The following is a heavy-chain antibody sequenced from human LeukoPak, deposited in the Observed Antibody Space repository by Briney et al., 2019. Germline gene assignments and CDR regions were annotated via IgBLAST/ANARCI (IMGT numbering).Heavy chain of an antibody. CDR1: GFTLSIYW. Sequence: GGSLRLSCAASGFTLSIYWMSWVRQAPGKGLEWVANIKQEGSEKYYVDSVKGRFTISRDNAKNSLYLQMNRLTAEDTAVYYCARVHSIFGVVMYYFDYWGQGTLVTVSS. V-gene: IGHV3-7*01. D-gene: IGHD3-3*02. J-gene: IGHJ4*02. CDR3: ARVHSIFGVVMYYFDY. CDR2: IKQEGSEK.